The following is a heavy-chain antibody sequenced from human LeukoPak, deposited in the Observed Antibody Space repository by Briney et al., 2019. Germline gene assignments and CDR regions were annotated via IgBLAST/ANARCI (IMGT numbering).Heavy chain of an antibody. Sequence: GGSLRLSCAASGFTFSDYYMSWIRQAPGKGLEWVANTKQDGSEKYYVDSVKGRFTISRDNAKNSLYLQMNSLRAEDTAVYYCARAEDGYSYGYAQNSYYGMDVWGQGTTVTVSS. V-gene: IGHV3-7*01. D-gene: IGHD5-18*01. CDR3: ARAEDGYSYGYAQNSYYGMDV. CDR2: TKQDGSEK. J-gene: IGHJ6*02. CDR1: GFTFSDYY.